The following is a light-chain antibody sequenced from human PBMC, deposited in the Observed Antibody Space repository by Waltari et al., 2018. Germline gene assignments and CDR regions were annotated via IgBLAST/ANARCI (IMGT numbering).Light chain of an antibody. CDR3: CSYAGAGTGV. V-gene: IGLV2-23*02. CDR2: EVG. J-gene: IGLJ3*02. CDR1: SGDVGRYNL. Sequence: QSALTPPASVSGSPGQSITISCTGTSGDVGRYNLVSWYQQHPGKAPKLMIYEVGKRPSGISNRFSGSKSGNTASLTISGLQAEDEADYYCCSYAGAGTGVFGGGTKVTVL.